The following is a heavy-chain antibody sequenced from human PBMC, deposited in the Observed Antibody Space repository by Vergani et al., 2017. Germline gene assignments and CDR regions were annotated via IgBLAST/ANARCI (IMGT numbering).Heavy chain of an antibody. J-gene: IGHJ6*02. CDR2: LSASDRRT. D-gene: IGHD5-12*01. Sequence: EVQLLESGGDLVQPGGSLRLSCAASGFTFIMHAMSWVRQAPGKGLEWVSTLSASDRRTHYADSVKGRFTISRDNAKNSLFLEMNSLRFEDTAVYFCTKGSVYYHDSAGHGYDPYTGFDLWGQGTTVTVAS. CDR1: GFTFIMHA. V-gene: IGHV3-23*01. CDR3: TKGSVYYHDSAGHGYDPYTGFDL.